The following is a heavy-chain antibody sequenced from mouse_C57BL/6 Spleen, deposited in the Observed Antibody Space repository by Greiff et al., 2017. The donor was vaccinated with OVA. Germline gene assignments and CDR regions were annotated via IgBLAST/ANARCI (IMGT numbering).Heavy chain of an antibody. D-gene: IGHD1-1*01. Sequence: QVQLQQPGAELVKPGASVKMSCKASGYTFTSYWITWVKQRPGPGLEWLGDIYPGSGSTNYNEKFKSKATLTVDTSSSTAYMQLSSLTSEESAVDCCASDYGSSYVDYWGQGTTLTVSS. J-gene: IGHJ2*01. CDR3: ASDYGSSYVDY. V-gene: IGHV1-55*01. CDR2: IYPGSGST. CDR1: GYTFTSYW.